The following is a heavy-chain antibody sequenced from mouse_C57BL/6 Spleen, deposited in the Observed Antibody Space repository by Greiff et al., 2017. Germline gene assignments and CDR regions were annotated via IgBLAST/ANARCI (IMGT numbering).Heavy chain of an antibody. CDR2: IYPGDGDT. J-gene: IGHJ4*01. D-gene: IGHD1-1*01. CDR3: ARYGSSNHGAMDY. CDR1: GYAFSSSW. Sequence: QVQLQQSGPELVKPGASVKISCKASGYAFSSSWMNWVKQRPGKGLEWIGRIYPGDGDTNYNGKFKGKATLNADKSSSTAYMQLSSLTSEDSAVYFCARYGSSNHGAMDYWGQGTSVTVSS. V-gene: IGHV1-82*01.